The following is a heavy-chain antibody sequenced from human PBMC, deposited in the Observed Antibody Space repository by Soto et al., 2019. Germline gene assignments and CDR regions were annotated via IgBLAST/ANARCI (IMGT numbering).Heavy chain of an antibody. Sequence: GGSLRLSCAASGFTFSSYAMHWVRQAPGKGLEWVAVISYDGSNKYYADSVKGRFTISRDNSKNTLYLQMNSLRAEDTAVYYCARDGKAAAGSIVYWGQGTLVTVSS. CDR3: ARDGKAAAGSIVY. V-gene: IGHV3-30-3*01. CDR2: ISYDGSNK. J-gene: IGHJ4*02. CDR1: GFTFSSYA. D-gene: IGHD6-13*01.